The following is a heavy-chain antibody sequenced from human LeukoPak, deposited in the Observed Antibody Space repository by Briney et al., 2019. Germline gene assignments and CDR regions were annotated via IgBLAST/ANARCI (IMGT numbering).Heavy chain of an antibody. V-gene: IGHV3-66*02. Sequence: GGSLRLSCAASGFTVSSNYMSWVRQAPGKGLEWVSVIYSGGSTYYADSVKGRFTISRDNSKNTLYLQMNSLRAEDTAVYYCARRGCYCTNGVCFPRFDYWGQGTLVTVSS. J-gene: IGHJ4*02. CDR2: IYSGGST. CDR3: ARRGCYCTNGVCFPRFDY. CDR1: GFTVSSNY. D-gene: IGHD2-8*01.